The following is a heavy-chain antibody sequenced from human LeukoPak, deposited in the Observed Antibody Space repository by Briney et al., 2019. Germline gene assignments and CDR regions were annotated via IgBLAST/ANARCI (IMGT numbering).Heavy chain of an antibody. J-gene: IGHJ4*02. CDR2: INTRGGSI. CDR1: GYTFTSYY. CDR3: ARDAPDDSSGYYFDY. Sequence: ASVKVSCKASGYTFTSYYIHWVRQAPGQGLDWMGIINTRGGSISYAQKFQGRVTMTRDTSTSTVYMELSSLRSEDAAVYYCARDAPDDSSGYYFDYWGQGTLVTVSS. V-gene: IGHV1-46*01. D-gene: IGHD3-22*01.